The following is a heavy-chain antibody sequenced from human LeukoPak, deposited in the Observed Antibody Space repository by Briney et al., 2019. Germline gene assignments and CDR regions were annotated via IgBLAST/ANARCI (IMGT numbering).Heavy chain of an antibody. CDR3: ARDSYGDANFDS. J-gene: IGHJ4*02. CDR2: IYADGNT. Sequence: GGSVRLSCAASGFLVNTNYMTWVRQAPGRGLEWVSFIYADGNTYYADSVKGRFTISRDISKNAVYLQMNSLRAEDTAVYYCARDSYGDANFDSWGQGTLVTVSS. CDR1: GFLVNTNY. D-gene: IGHD4-17*01. V-gene: IGHV3-53*01.